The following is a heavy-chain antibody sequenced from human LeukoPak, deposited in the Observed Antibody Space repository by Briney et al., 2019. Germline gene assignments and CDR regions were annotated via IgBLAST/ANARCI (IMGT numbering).Heavy chain of an antibody. CDR1: GFTFSDYY. Sequence: KTGGSLRLSCAASGFTFSDYYMSWIRQAPGKGLEWVSYISSSGSTIYYADSVKGRFTISRDNAKNSLYLQMNSLRAEDTAVYYCARDCYGSGSYRCLGDAFDIWGQGTMVTVSS. V-gene: IGHV3-11*04. CDR3: ARDCYGSGSYRCLGDAFDI. CDR2: ISSSGSTI. J-gene: IGHJ3*02. D-gene: IGHD3-10*01.